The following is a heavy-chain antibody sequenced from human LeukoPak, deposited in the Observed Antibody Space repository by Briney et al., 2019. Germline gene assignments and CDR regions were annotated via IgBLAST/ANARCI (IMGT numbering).Heavy chain of an antibody. Sequence: PKASVKVSCKASGYTYTNYGISWVRQTPGQGLEWMGWISPYNGNTHYAQKFQGRVTMTTDTSTSTVYMELRSLRSDDTAVYYCAGLGYGANFIHYWGQGTPVTVSS. CDR2: ISPYNGNT. V-gene: IGHV1-18*01. D-gene: IGHD4-23*01. CDR1: GYTYTNYG. CDR3: AGLGYGANFIHY. J-gene: IGHJ4*02.